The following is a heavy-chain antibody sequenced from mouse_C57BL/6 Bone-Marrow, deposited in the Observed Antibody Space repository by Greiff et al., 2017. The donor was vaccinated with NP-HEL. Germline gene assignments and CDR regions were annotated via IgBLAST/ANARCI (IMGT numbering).Heavy chain of an antibody. CDR1: GYTFTSYW. CDR3: ASIYDGYFDF. D-gene: IGHD2-3*01. V-gene: IGHV1-59*01. Sequence: QVQLQQPGAELVRPGTSVKLSCKASGYTFTSYWMHWVKQRPGQGLEWIGVIDPSDSYTNYNQKFKGKATLTVDTSSSTAYMQLSSLTSEDSAVYYCASIYDGYFDFWGQGTTLTVSS. CDR2: IDPSDSYT. J-gene: IGHJ2*01.